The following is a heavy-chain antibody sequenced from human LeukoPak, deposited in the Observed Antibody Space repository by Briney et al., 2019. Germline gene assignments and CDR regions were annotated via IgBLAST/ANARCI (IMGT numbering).Heavy chain of an antibody. Sequence: SETLSLTCTVSGGSISSSSYYWGWIRQPPGKGLEWIGSIYYSGSTYYNPSLKSRVTISVDTSKNQFSLKLSSVTAADTAVYYCASMYYYDSSGSHFDYWGQGTLVTVSS. V-gene: IGHV4-39*01. CDR1: GGSISSSSYY. CDR2: IYYSGST. J-gene: IGHJ4*02. CDR3: ASMYYYDSSGSHFDY. D-gene: IGHD3-22*01.